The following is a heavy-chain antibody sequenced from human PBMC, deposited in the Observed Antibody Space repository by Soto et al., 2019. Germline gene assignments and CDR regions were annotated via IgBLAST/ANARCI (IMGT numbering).Heavy chain of an antibody. J-gene: IGHJ4*02. CDR2: IIPIFGTA. V-gene: IGHV1-69*13. Sequence: SVKVSCKASGGTFSSYAISWVRQAPGQGLEWMGGIIPIFGTANYAQKFQGRVTITADESTSTAYMELSSLRSEDTAVYYCASSSITIFGAKYWCDYWGQGPLVTVSS. CDR3: ASSSITIFGAKYWCDY. CDR1: GGTFSSYA. D-gene: IGHD3-3*01.